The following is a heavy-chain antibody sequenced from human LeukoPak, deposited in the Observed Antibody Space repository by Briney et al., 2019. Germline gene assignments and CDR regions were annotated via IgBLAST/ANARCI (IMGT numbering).Heavy chain of an antibody. V-gene: IGHV1-46*01. J-gene: IGHJ4*02. Sequence: GASVKASCKASGYTFTSYYMHWVRQAPGQGLEWMGIINPSGAGTSYAQKFQGRVTMTRDTSTSTVYVELSSLRSEDTAVYYCAGGAASGGRRLDYWGQGTLVTVSS. CDR3: AGGAASGGRRLDY. D-gene: IGHD1-14*01. CDR2: INPSGAGT. CDR1: GYTFTSYY.